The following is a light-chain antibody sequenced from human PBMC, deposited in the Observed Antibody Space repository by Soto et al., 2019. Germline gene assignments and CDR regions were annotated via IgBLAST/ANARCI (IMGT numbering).Light chain of an antibody. CDR2: EVS. Sequence: QSALTQPPSASGSPGQSVTISCTGTSRDVGGYYYVSWYQQHPGKAPKLMIYEVSKRPSGVPDRFSGSKSGNTASLTVSGLQAEDQADYYCSSYAGTNTPYVFGTGTKVNVL. CDR1: SRDVGGYYY. V-gene: IGLV2-8*01. CDR3: SSYAGTNTPYV. J-gene: IGLJ1*01.